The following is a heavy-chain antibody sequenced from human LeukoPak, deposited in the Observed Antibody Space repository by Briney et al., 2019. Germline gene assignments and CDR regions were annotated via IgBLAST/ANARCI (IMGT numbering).Heavy chain of an antibody. CDR2: IKSKTDGGTT. CDR1: GFTFSNAW. CDR3: TTEVVGGSYYYYYMDV. Sequence: GGSLRLSCAASGFTFSNAWMSWVRQAPGKGLEWVGRIKSKTDGGTTDYAAPVKGRFTISRDDSKNTLYLQMNSLKTEDTAVYYCTTEVVGGSYYYYYMDVRGKGTTVTVSS. V-gene: IGHV3-15*01. D-gene: IGHD1-26*01. J-gene: IGHJ6*03.